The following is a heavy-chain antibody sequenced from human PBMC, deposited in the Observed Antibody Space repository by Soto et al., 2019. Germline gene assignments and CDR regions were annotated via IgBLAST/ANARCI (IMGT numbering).Heavy chain of an antibody. CDR3: AAHTIFGVAQYYYYYYYMDV. Sequence: SETLSLTCTVSGGSISSYYWSWIRQPPGKGLEWIGYIYYSGSTNYNPSLKSRVTISVDTSKNQFSLKLSSVTAADTAVYYCAAHTIFGVAQYYYYYYYMDVWGKGTTVTVSS. CDR1: GGSISSYY. J-gene: IGHJ6*03. V-gene: IGHV4-59*01. D-gene: IGHD3-3*01. CDR2: IYYSGST.